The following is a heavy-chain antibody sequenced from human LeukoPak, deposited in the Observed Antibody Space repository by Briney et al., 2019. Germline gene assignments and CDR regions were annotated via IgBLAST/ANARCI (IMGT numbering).Heavy chain of an antibody. CDR2: ISAYNGNT. V-gene: IGHV1-18*01. CDR1: GYTFTSYG. CDR3: ARDSDNWNEFNAFDI. J-gene: IGHJ3*02. Sequence: ASVKVSCKASGYTFTSYGIGWVRQAPGQGLEWMGWISAYNGNTNYAQNLQGRVTTTTDTSTSTGYMELRSLRSDDTAMYYCARDSDNWNEFNAFDIWGQGTMVTVSS. D-gene: IGHD1-1*01.